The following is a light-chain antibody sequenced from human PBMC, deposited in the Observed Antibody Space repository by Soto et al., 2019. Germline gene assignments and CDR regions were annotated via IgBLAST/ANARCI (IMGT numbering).Light chain of an antibody. V-gene: IGLV2-8*01. CDR2: EVS. CDR1: SSDVGNYNY. J-gene: IGLJ3*02. Sequence: QSVLTQSPSASGSPGQSVTISCTGTSSDVGNYNYVSWYQQHPGKAPKLMIYEVSKRPSGVPDRFSGSKSGNTASLTASGLQVEDEADYYCSSYAGSNIWVFGGGTKVTVL. CDR3: SSYAGSNIWV.